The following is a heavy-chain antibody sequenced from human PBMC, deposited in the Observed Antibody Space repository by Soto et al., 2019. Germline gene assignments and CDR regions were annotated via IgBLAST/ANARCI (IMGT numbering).Heavy chain of an antibody. J-gene: IGHJ4*02. CDR1: GDSISSYS. D-gene: IGHD5-12*01. CDR3: AREGNLGRWLQPLDY. V-gene: IGHV4-59*01. Sequence: PSETLSLTCTVPGDSISSYSWSWIRQPPGKGLEWIGNIHYNGNTKYNPSLKSRVTMSVDTSKNQFSLKLISVTAADTAVYYCAREGNLGRWLQPLDYWGQGTLVTVSS. CDR2: IHYNGNT.